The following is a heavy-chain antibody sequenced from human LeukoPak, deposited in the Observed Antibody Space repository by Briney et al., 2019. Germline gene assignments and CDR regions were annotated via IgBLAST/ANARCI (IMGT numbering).Heavy chain of an antibody. J-gene: IGHJ5*02. CDR2: INPNSGGT. V-gene: IGHV1-2*02. CDR1: GYTFTGYY. Sequence: ASVKVSCKASGYTFTGYYMHWVRQAPGQGLEWMGWINPNSGGTNYAQKFQGRVTMTRDTSISTAYMELSRLRSDDTAVYYCARDLEFPGNWFDPWGQGTQVTVSS. D-gene: IGHD1-1*01. CDR3: ARDLEFPGNWFDP.